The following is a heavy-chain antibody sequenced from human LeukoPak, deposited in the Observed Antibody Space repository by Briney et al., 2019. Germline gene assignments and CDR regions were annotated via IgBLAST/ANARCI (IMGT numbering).Heavy chain of an antibody. CDR2: IYYSGST. V-gene: IGHV4-59*12. CDR1: GGSISSYY. J-gene: IGHJ2*01. CDR3: ARGDLYWYFDL. Sequence: PSETLSLTCTVSGGSISSYYWSWIRQPPGKGLEWIGYIYYSGSTNYNPSLKSRVTISVDTSKNQFSLKLSSVTAADTAVYYCARGDLYWYFDLWGRGTLVTVSS.